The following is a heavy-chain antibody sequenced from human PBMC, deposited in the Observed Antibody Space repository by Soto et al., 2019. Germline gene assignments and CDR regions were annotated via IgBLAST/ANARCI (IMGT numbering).Heavy chain of an antibody. CDR3: ARGAGSSRLTAFDI. D-gene: IGHD6-19*01. CDR1: GDSVSSTRTA. V-gene: IGHV6-1*01. Sequence: SQTLSLTCAISGDSVSSTRTAWNWIRQSPSRGLEWLGRTYYRSKWCNDYAISVQGRITVNPDTSKNQFSLQLNSVTPDDTAVYYCARGAGSSRLTAFDIWGQGTMVTVSS. J-gene: IGHJ3*02. CDR2: TYYRSKWCN.